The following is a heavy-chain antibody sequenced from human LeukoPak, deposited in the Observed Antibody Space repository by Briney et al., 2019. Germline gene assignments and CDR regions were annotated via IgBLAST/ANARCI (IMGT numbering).Heavy chain of an antibody. D-gene: IGHD6-19*01. CDR2: ISGSGGST. CDR3: AKDREQWLVQGDYTDY. Sequence: GGSLRLSCAASGFTFSSYAMSWVRQAPGKGLEWVSAISGSGGSTYYADSVKGRFTISRDNSKNTLYLQMNSLRAEDTAVYYCAKDREQWLVQGDYTDYWGQGTRVTVSS. V-gene: IGHV3-23*01. CDR1: GFTFSSYA. J-gene: IGHJ4*02.